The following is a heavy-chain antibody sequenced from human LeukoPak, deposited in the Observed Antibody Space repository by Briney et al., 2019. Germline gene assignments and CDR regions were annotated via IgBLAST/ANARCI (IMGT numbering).Heavy chain of an antibody. D-gene: IGHD6-6*01. V-gene: IGHV4-59*11. Sequence: PAETLSLTCTVSGGSIRSHYWSWIRQPPGKVLEWIGYIYYSGSTNYNPSLKSRVTISVDTSKNQFSLKLSSVTAADTAVYYCARKGEEYSSSAYYFDYWGQGTLVTVSS. CDR1: GGSIRSHY. CDR2: IYYSGST. CDR3: ARKGEEYSSSAYYFDY. J-gene: IGHJ4*02.